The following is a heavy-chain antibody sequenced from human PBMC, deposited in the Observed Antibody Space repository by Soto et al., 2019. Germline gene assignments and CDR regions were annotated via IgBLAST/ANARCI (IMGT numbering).Heavy chain of an antibody. J-gene: IGHJ6*02. CDR1: GFTFSSYA. CDR2: ISGSGGST. Sequence: GGSLRLSCAASGFTFSSYAMSWVRQAPGKGLEWVSAISGSGGSTYYADSVKGRFTTSRDNSKNTLYLQMNSLRAEDTAVYYCAKSAKPYCSGGSCYSGDYYYYYGMDVWGQGTTVTVSS. D-gene: IGHD2-15*01. V-gene: IGHV3-23*01. CDR3: AKSAKPYCSGGSCYSGDYYYYYGMDV.